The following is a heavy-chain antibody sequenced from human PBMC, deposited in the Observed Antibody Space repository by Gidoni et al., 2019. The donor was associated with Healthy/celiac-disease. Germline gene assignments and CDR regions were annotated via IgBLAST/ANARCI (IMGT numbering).Heavy chain of an antibody. D-gene: IGHD3-22*01. CDR2: ISSSGSTI. CDR3: ARGRYYYDSSGYYNY. CDR1: GFTFSSYE. J-gene: IGHJ4*02. V-gene: IGHV3-48*03. Sequence: EVQLVESGGGLVKPGGSLRLSCAASGFTFSSYEMNWVRQAPGKGLEWVSYISSSGSTIYYADSVKGRFTISRDNAKNSLYLQMNSLRAEDTAVYYCARGRYYYDSSGYYNYWGQGTLVTVSS.